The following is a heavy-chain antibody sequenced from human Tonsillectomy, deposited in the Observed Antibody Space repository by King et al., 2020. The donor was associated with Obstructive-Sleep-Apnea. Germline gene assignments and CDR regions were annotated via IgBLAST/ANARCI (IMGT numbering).Heavy chain of an antibody. Sequence: VQLVQSAAELKKPGESLKISCKGSGYDFTTYWIGWVRRMPGKGLEWLGTIYPRDSDTRYSPSLQGQVTISADKSINTAFLHWRSLKASDTAMYYCTRHSHLGYNYGYVEYWGQGTLVTVSS. J-gene: IGHJ4*02. D-gene: IGHD5-18*01. V-gene: IGHV5-51*01. CDR1: GYDFTTYW. CDR2: IYPRDSDT. CDR3: TRHSHLGYNYGYVEY.